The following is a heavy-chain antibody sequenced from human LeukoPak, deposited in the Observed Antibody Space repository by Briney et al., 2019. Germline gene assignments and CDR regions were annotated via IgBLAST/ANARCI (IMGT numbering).Heavy chain of an antibody. D-gene: IGHD5-12*01. CDR2: ISSSSSYI. J-gene: IGHJ6*03. Sequence: GGSLRLSCAASGFTFSSYSMNWVRQAPGKGLEWVSSISSSSSYIYYADSVKGRFTISRDNAKNSLYLQMNSLRAEDTAVYYCARVPRIVATIPIYYYYYMDVWGKGTTVTVSS. CDR1: GFTFSSYS. CDR3: ARVPRIVATIPIYYYYYMDV. V-gene: IGHV3-21*01.